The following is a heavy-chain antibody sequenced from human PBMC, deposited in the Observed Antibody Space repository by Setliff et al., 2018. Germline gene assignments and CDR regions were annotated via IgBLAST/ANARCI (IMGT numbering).Heavy chain of an antibody. CDR1: GYTFTNFA. D-gene: IGHD3-10*01. Sequence: ASVKVSCKASGYTFTNFAIHWVRQAPGQRLEWMGWINAGNGDTKYSQKFQGRFTISRDNAKNSLYLQLNSLRAEDTAVYYCARAKGTTMATQYFDYWGQGTLVTVSS. V-gene: IGHV1-3*01. CDR2: INAGNGDT. CDR3: ARAKGTTMATQYFDY. J-gene: IGHJ4*02.